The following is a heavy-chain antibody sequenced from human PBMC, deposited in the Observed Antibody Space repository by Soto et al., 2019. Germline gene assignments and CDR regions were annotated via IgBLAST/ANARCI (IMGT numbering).Heavy chain of an antibody. CDR1: GGSISSYY. CDR2: IYYSGST. D-gene: IGHD7-27*01. CDR3: AGAPNGAFFDF. J-gene: IGHJ4*02. V-gene: IGHV4-59*01. Sequence: PSETLSLTCTVSGGSISSYYWSWIRQPPGKGLEWIGYIYYSGSTNYNPSLKSRVAISMDTSKNQFSLNLSSVTAADTAVYYCAGAPNGAFFDFWGRGTLVTVSS.